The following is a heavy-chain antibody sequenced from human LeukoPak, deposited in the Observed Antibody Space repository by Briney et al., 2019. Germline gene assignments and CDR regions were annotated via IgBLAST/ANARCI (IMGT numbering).Heavy chain of an antibody. CDR1: GFTVSTNY. V-gene: IGHV3-66*01. CDR3: ARDDYGDSEGVRWFDP. Sequence: GGSLRLSCAASGFTVSTNYISWVRQAPGKGLEWVSVIYSGGDTYYADSVKGRFTISRDNSKNTLYLQMNSLRAEDTAVYFCARDDYGDSEGVRWFDPWGQGTLVTVSS. CDR2: IYSGGDT. J-gene: IGHJ5*02. D-gene: IGHD4-17*01.